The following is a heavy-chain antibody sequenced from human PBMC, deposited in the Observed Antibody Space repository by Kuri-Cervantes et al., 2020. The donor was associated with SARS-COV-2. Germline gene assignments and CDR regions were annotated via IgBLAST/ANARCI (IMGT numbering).Heavy chain of an antibody. V-gene: IGHV4-59*08. D-gene: IGHD6-13*01. CDR1: GYSISSSYY. J-gene: IGHJ4*02. CDR2: IYYSGGT. CDR3: ATCIAAAGSYYFDY. Sequence: GSLRLSCAVSGYSISSSYYWSWIRQPLGKGLEWIGYIYYSGGTNYNPSLKSRVTISVDTSKNQFSLKLSSVTAADTAVYYCATCIAAAGSYYFDYWGQGTLVTVSS.